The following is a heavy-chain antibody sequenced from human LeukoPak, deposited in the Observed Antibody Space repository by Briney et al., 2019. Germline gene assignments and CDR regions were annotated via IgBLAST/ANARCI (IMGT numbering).Heavy chain of an antibody. Sequence: PGGSLRLSCAASGFTFSSYAMTWVRQAPGEGLERVSSIIYSGGTTYYADSVKGRFTVSRDNSKNTLYLQMNSLRAEDTAVYYCARGAARMVEMATIISFEYWGQGTLVTVSS. CDR1: GFTFSSYA. CDR3: ARGAARMVEMATIISFEY. V-gene: IGHV3-23*01. CDR2: IIYSGGTT. J-gene: IGHJ4*02. D-gene: IGHD5-24*01.